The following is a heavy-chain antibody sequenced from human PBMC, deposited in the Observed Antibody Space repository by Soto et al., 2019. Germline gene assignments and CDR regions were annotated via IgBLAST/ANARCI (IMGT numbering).Heavy chain of an antibody. CDR3: TTGGDFWRGYYQYYYYGMDV. CDR1: GFTFSNAW. Sequence: GGSLRLSCAASGFTFSNAWMSWVRQAPGKGLEWVGRIKSKTDGGTTDYAAPVKGRFTISRDDSKNTLYLQMNSLKTEDTAVYYCTTGGDFWRGYYQYYYYGMDVWGQGTTVTVSS. D-gene: IGHD3-3*01. J-gene: IGHJ6*02. V-gene: IGHV3-15*01. CDR2: IKSKTDGGTT.